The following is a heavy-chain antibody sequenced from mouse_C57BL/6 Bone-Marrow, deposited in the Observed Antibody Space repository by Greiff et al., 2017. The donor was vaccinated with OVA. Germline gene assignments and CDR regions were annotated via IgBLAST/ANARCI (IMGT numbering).Heavy chain of an antibody. D-gene: IGHD3-2*02. CDR3: TMDSSGYEYYAMDY. CDR1: GYTFTDYE. V-gene: IGHV1-15*01. J-gene: IGHJ4*01. Sequence: VQLQQYGAELVRPGASVTLSCKASGYTFTDYEMHWVKQTPVHGLEWIGAIDPETGGTAYNQKFKGKAILTADKSSSTAYMELRSLTSEDSAVYYCTMDSSGYEYYAMDYWGQGTSVTVSS. CDR2: IDPETGGT.